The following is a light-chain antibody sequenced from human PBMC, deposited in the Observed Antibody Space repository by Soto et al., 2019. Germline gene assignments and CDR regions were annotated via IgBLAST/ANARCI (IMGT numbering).Light chain of an antibody. CDR2: WAS. J-gene: IGKJ2*01. CDR1: QSVLYSSNNKNY. CDR3: QQYYSTPRT. Sequence: DIVMTQSPDSLAVSLGERATINCKSSQSVLYSSNNKNYLAWYQQKPGQPPKLLIYWASTRESGVPDRFSGSGSGTDFSLTISSLQAEDVAGYYCQQYYSTPRTFGQGTTLEIK. V-gene: IGKV4-1*01.